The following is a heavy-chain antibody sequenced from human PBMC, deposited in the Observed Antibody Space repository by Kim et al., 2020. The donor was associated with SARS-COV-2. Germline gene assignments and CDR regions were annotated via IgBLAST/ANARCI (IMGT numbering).Heavy chain of an antibody. J-gene: IGHJ6*02. CDR2: INPSGGST. D-gene: IGHD2-15*01. CDR1: GYTFTSYY. CDR3: ARDPFPHCSGGSCYSARHYYYYGMDV. Sequence: ASVKVSCKASGYTFTSYYMHWVRQAPGQGLEWMGIINPSGGSTSYAQKFQGRVTMTRDTSTSTVYMELSSLRSEDTAVYYCARDPFPHCSGGSCYSARHYYYYGMDVWGQGTTVTVSS. V-gene: IGHV1-46*01.